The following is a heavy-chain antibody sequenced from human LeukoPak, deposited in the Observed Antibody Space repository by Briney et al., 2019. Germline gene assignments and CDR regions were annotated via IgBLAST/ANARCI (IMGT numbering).Heavy chain of an antibody. Sequence: GGSLRLSCAASGFTFSNYCVHWVRQAPGKGLEWVSRINRDGSTTNYADSVKGRFTISRDNAKNTLYLQMNSLRDEDTAVYYCARDKKSGESSEIDYWGERTLVTVSS. CDR3: ARDKKSGESSEIDY. CDR1: GFTFSNYC. V-gene: IGHV3-74*01. D-gene: IGHD3-10*01. J-gene: IGHJ4*02. CDR2: INRDGSTT.